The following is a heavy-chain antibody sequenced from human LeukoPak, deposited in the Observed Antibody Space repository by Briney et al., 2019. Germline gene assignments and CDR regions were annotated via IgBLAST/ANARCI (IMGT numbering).Heavy chain of an antibody. V-gene: IGHV3-30*18. J-gene: IGHJ4*02. CDR1: GFTFSSYG. CDR3: AKGEGNSYGPMGY. D-gene: IGHD5-18*01. Sequence: GGSLRLSCAASGFTFSSYGMHWVRQAPGKGLEWVAFISYDGSNKYYAYSVKGRFTISRDNSKNTLYLEMNRLRDEDTAVYSCAKGEGNSYGPMGYWGKGALVTVSS. CDR2: ISYDGSNK.